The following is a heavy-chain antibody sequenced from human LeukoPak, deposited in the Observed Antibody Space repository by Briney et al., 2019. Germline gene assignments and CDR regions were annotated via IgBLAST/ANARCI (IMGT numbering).Heavy chain of an antibody. D-gene: IGHD1-1*01. V-gene: IGHV3-30*18. CDR3: AKDRGGYFDP. Sequence: GGSLRLSCAASGFTFSSYGMHWVRQAPGKGLEWVAVISYDGSNKYYADSVKGRFTISRDNSKNTLYLQMNSLRAEDTAVYYCAKDRGGYFDPWGQGTLVTVSS. CDR1: GFTFSSYG. CDR2: ISYDGSNK. J-gene: IGHJ5*02.